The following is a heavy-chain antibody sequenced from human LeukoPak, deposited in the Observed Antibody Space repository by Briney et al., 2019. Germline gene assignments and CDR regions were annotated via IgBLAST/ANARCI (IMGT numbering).Heavy chain of an antibody. D-gene: IGHD2-21*01. CDR1: GGSISTYY. CDR3: AREGYSGSDFDS. J-gene: IGHJ4*02. Sequence: SETLSLTCTVSGGSISTYYWSWIRQPPGKGLEWIGYIYHSGSTNYNPSLRSRVTMSVDTSKKQFSLKLRSVTAADTAVYYCAREGYSGSDFDSWGQGTLVTVSS. V-gene: IGHV4-59*01. CDR2: IYHSGST.